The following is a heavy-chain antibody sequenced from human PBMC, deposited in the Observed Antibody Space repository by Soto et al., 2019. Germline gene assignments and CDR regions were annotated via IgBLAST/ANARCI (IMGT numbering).Heavy chain of an antibody. CDR3: ARDPEYYYGSEELYYYYGMDV. V-gene: IGHV3-74*01. D-gene: IGHD3-10*01. CDR1: GFTFSSYW. Sequence: EVQLVESGGGLVQPGGSLRLSCAASGFTFSSYWMHWVRQAPGKGLVWVSRINSDGSSTSYADSVKGRFTISRDNDKNTLYRQMNSLRAEDTAVYYCARDPEYYYGSEELYYYYGMDVWGQGTTVTVSS. CDR2: INSDGSST. J-gene: IGHJ6*02.